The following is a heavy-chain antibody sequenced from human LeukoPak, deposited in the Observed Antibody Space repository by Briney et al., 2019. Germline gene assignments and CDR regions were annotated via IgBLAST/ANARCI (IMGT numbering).Heavy chain of an antibody. CDR2: ISSSGTK. CDR1: GFTVNSYN. V-gene: IGHV3-48*02. Sequence: PGGSLRLSCSASGFTVNSYNMNWARQAPGKGLEAVSCISSSGTKYYADSVKGRFTTSRDNGKSSLFLEMNSLRDEDTAVYYCARGPSSSSWSRFDPWGQGTLVTVSS. J-gene: IGHJ5*02. CDR3: ARGPSSSSWSRFDP. D-gene: IGHD6-13*01.